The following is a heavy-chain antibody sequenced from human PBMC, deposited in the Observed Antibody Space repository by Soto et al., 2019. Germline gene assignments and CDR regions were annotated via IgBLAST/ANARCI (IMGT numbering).Heavy chain of an antibody. CDR3: ARSSGSYYNWFDP. CDR2: XNPXSGGX. CDR1: GYTFTGYY. Sequence: GASVKVSCKASGYTFTGYYMHWVRQAPGQGLEWXGWXNPXSGGXNXXXXXXGRVTMTRDTSISTAYMELSRLRSDDTAVYYCARSSGSYYNWFDPWGQGTLVTVS. V-gene: IGHV1-2*02. J-gene: IGHJ5*02. D-gene: IGHD1-26*01.